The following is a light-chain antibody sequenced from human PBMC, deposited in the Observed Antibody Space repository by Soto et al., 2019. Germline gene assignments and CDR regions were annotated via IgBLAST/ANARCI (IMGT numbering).Light chain of an antibody. J-gene: IGLJ1*01. V-gene: IGLV2-14*01. CDR3: SSYTTTSTYV. CDR2: EVT. Sequence: QSALTQPASVSGSPGQTITISCTGTSSDVGGYDYVSWYQQHPDKAPRFMIYEVTNRPSGVSHRFSGSKSGNTASLTISGLQAEDEADYYCSSYTTTSTYVFGTGTKVT. CDR1: SSDVGGYDY.